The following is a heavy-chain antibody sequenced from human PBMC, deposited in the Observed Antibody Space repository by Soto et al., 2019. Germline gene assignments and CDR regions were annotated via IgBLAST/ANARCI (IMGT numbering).Heavy chain of an antibody. CDR3: ARIEMASIK. J-gene: IGHJ4*02. CDR2: IYYTGST. CDR1: GGSISSRSHY. Sequence: PSETLSLTCTVSGGSISSRSHYWSWLRQSPGKGLEWIGHIYYTGSTFYSPSLKSRLTISLDTSKNQFSLDLRSVTAADTAMYYCARIEMASIKWGRGTLVTVSS. V-gene: IGHV4-31*03.